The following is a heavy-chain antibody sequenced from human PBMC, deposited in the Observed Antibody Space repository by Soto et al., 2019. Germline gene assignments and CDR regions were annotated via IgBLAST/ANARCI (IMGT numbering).Heavy chain of an antibody. D-gene: IGHD3-16*02. Sequence: SQTLSLTCAISGDSVSSNSAAWNWIRQSPSRGLEWLGRTYYRSKWYNDYAVSVKSRITINPDTSKNQFSLQLNSVTPEDTAVYYCAKDRFSGADPSDYYMDVWGKGTTVTVSS. V-gene: IGHV6-1*01. CDR1: GDSVSSNSAA. CDR3: AKDRFSGADPSDYYMDV. CDR2: TYYRSKWYN. J-gene: IGHJ6*03.